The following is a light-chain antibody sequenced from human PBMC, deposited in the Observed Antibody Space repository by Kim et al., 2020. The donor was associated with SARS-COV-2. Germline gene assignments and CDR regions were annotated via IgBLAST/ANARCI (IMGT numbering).Light chain of an antibody. Sequence: QRVTIACTGSSSNIGAVYDVHWYQQLPGTAPKLLIYRDNYRPSGVSDRFSGSKSGTSASLAITGLQAEDEADYYCQSYDSSLNGYVFGTGTKVTVL. CDR3: QSYDSSLNGYV. J-gene: IGLJ1*01. CDR1: SSNIGAVYD. CDR2: RDN. V-gene: IGLV1-40*01.